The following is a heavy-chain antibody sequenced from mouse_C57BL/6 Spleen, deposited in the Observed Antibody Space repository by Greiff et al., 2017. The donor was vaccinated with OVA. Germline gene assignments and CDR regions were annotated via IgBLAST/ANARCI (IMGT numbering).Heavy chain of an antibody. D-gene: IGHD1-1*01. CDR2: IDPSDSYT. CDR1: GYTFTSYW. Sequence: VQLQQPGAELVMPGASVKLSCKASGYTFTSYWMHWVKQRPGQGLEWIGEIDPSDSYTNYNQKFKGKSTLTVDKSSSTAYMQLSSLTSEDSAVYYCARRGVYYYGSSYWAMDYWGQGTSVTVAS. J-gene: IGHJ4*01. V-gene: IGHV1-69*01. CDR3: ARRGVYYYGSSYWAMDY.